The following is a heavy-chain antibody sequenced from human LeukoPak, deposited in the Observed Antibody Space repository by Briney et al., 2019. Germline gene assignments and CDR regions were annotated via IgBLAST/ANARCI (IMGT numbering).Heavy chain of an antibody. CDR3: AREDKGTHDY. J-gene: IGHJ4*02. V-gene: IGHV3-64*01. CDR2: ISSNGGST. Sequence: GGSLRLSCAASGFTFSSYTMHWVRQAPGKGLEYVSTISSNGGSTYYANSVKGRFTISRDNSKNTLYLQMGSLRAEDMAVYYCAREDKGTHDYWGQGTLVTVSS. CDR1: GFTFSSYT. D-gene: IGHD2-15*01.